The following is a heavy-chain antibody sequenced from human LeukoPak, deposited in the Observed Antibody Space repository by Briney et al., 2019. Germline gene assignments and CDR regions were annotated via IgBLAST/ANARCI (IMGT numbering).Heavy chain of an antibody. CDR3: TRDWDHYDFDS. CDR2: INGVGAER. D-gene: IGHD3-3*01. J-gene: IGHJ5*01. V-gene: IGHV3-74*01. Sequence: GGALRLSCSTPGFPFRRHFSNRVRPASRKGLVWVSRINGVGAERIYADSVKGRFTISRDNAKNTLYLQMNSLRVEDTAMYYCTRDWDHYDFDSWGQGVLVTVSS. CDR1: GFPFRRHF.